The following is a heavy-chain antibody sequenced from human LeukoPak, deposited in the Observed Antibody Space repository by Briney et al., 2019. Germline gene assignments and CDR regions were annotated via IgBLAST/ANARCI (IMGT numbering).Heavy chain of an antibody. Sequence: TGGSLRLSCAASGFTFSSYAMSWVRQAPGKGLEWVAAISGSGGSTYYADSVKGRFTISRDNSKNTLYLQMNSLRAEDTAVYYCARARSSYGYGDAFDIWGQGTMVTVPS. V-gene: IGHV3-23*01. CDR3: ARARSSYGYGDAFDI. D-gene: IGHD5-18*01. J-gene: IGHJ3*02. CDR1: GFTFSSYA. CDR2: ISGSGGST.